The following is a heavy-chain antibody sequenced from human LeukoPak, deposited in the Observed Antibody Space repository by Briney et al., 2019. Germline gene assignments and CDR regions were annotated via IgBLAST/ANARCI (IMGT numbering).Heavy chain of an antibody. CDR3: ARDFAPAAFEI. V-gene: IGHV1-2*02. Sequence: ASVKVSCKASGFTFTAYYIHWVRQAPRQGLDWMGWINPNSGGTNYAQKFQDRVTMTRDTSISTAYMELSSLRSDDAAVYYCARDFAPAAFEIWGQGTMVTVSS. J-gene: IGHJ3*02. CDR2: INPNSGGT. CDR1: GFTFTAYY.